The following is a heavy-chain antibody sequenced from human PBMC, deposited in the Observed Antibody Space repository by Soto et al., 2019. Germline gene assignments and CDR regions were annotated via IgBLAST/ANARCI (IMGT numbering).Heavy chain of an antibody. J-gene: IGHJ4*02. V-gene: IGHV3-30-3*01. D-gene: IGHD3-10*01. Sequence: QVQLVESGGGVVQPGRSLRLSCAASGFTFSSYAMHWVRQAPGKGLEWVAVISYDGSNKYYADSVKGRFTISRDNSKNTLHLQMNSLRAQDTALYYCSREDGSEARPVSTYYWGQGNLVTVSS. CDR1: GFTFSSYA. CDR2: ISYDGSNK. CDR3: SREDGSEARPVSTYY.